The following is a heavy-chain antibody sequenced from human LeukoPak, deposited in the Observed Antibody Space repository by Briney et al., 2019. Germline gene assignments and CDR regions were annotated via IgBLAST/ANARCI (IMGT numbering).Heavy chain of an antibody. D-gene: IGHD3-16*02. Sequence: SVKVSCKASGYTFTSYYMHWVRQAPGQGLEWMGGIIPIFGTANYAQKFQGRVTITADESTSTAYMELSSLRSEDTAVYYCARGEYDYVWGSYRLDYWGQGTLVTVSS. CDR3: ARGEYDYVWGSYRLDY. CDR2: IIPIFGTA. CDR1: GYTFTSYY. V-gene: IGHV1-69*13. J-gene: IGHJ4*02.